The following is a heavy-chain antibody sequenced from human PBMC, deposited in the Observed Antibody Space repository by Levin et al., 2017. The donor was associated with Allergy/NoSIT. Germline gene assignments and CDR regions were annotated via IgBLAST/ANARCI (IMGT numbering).Heavy chain of an antibody. CDR2: ISYDGSNK. Sequence: GGSLRLSCAASGFTFSSYAMHWVRQAPGKGLEWVAVISYDGSNKYYADSVKGRFTISRDNSKNTLYLQMNSLRAEDTAVYYCARVGASSAYWGQGTLVTVSS. D-gene: IGHD1-26*01. CDR3: ARVGASSAY. CDR1: GFTFSSYA. V-gene: IGHV3-30-3*01. J-gene: IGHJ4*02.